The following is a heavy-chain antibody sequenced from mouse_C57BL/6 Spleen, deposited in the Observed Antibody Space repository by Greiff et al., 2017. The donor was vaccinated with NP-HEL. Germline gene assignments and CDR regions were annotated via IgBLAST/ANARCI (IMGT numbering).Heavy chain of an antibody. D-gene: IGHD1-1*01. Sequence: QVQLQQSGAELMKPGASVKLSCKATGYTFTGSWIEWVKQRPGHGLEWIGEILPGSGSTNYNEKFKGKATFTADTSSNTAYMQPSSLTTEDSAIYYCARNPDYYGSSYSAMDYWGQGTSVTVSS. V-gene: IGHV1-9*01. J-gene: IGHJ4*01. CDR2: ILPGSGST. CDR1: GYTFTGSW. CDR3: ARNPDYYGSSYSAMDY.